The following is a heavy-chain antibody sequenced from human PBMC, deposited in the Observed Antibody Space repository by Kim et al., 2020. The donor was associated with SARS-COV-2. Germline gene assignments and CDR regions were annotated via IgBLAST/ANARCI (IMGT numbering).Heavy chain of an antibody. Sequence: GGSLRLSCAASGFTFSSYGMHWVLQAPGKGLEGVAVIWYDGSNKYYADSVKGRFTISRDNSKNTLYLQMNSLRAEDTAVYYCARLQLGINFGLDVWGQVT. CDR2: IWYDGSNK. V-gene: IGHV3-33*01. CDR3: ARLQLGINFGLDV. J-gene: IGHJ6*02. CDR1: GFTFSSYG. D-gene: IGHD1-1*01.